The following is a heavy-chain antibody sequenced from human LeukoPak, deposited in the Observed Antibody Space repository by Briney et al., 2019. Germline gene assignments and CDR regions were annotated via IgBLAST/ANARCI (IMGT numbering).Heavy chain of an antibody. V-gene: IGHV3-23*01. CDR1: GFTFSSYA. J-gene: IGHJ4*02. D-gene: IGHD3-16*02. Sequence: GGSLRLSCAASGFTFSSYAMSWVRQAPGKGLEWVSAISGSGGSTYYADSVKGRFTISRDNSKNTLYLQMNSLRAEDTAVYYCAKTYDYVWGSYPELFDYWGQGTLVTVSS. CDR3: AKTYDYVWGSYPELFDY. CDR2: ISGSGGST.